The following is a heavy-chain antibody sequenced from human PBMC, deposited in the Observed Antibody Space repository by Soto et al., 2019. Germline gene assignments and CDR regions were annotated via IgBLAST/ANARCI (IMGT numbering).Heavy chain of an antibody. D-gene: IGHD2-15*01. CDR2: ISNSGGST. J-gene: IGHJ4*02. Sequence: PGGSLRLSCAASGFTFSSYAMSWVRQAPEKGLEWVSAISNSGGSTYYADSVKGRFTISRDNSKNTLYLQINSLRAEDTAVYYCAKDRRYCSGGGCYKADYWGQGTLVTVSS. CDR1: GFTFSSYA. CDR3: AKDRRYCSGGGCYKADY. V-gene: IGHV3-23*01.